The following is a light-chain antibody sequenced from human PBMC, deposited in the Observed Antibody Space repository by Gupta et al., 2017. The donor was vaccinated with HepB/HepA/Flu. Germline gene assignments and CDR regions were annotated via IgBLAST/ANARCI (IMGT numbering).Light chain of an antibody. CDR3: SSYTDTSTLVI. J-gene: IGLJ2*01. Sequence: QSELTQPASVSGSPGQSITISCTGTSRDVGYNHDSWYQQHPGKAPKLLILDVSNRPSGVSNRFSGSKSGNTASLTISGLQAGDEADYYCSSYTDTSTLVIFGGGTKVTVL. CDR2: DVS. CDR1: SRDVGYNH. V-gene: IGLV2-14*03.